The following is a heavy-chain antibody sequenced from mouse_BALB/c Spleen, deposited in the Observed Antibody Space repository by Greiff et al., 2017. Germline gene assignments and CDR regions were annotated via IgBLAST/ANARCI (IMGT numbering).Heavy chain of an antibody. J-gene: IGHJ4*01. CDR2: IYPGDGDT. Sequence: QVQLQQSGPELVKPGASVKISCKASGYAFSSSWMNWVKQRPGQGLEWIGRIYPGDGDTNYNGKSKGKATLTADKSSSTAYMQLSSLTSVDSAVYFCARGGYYAMDYWGQGTSVTVSS. CDR1: GYAFSSSW. CDR3: ARGGYYAMDY. V-gene: IGHV1-82*01.